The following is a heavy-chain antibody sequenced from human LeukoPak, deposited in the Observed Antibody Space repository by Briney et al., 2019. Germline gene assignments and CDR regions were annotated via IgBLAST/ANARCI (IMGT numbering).Heavy chain of an antibody. D-gene: IGHD3-22*01. CDR2: IYTSGST. Sequence: SETLSLTCTVSGGSISSYYWSWIRQPAGKGLEWIGRIYTSGSTNYNPSLKIRVTMSVDTSKTQFSLKLRSVTAADTAVYYCARGDYDSSGYYIWGQGTLVTVSS. CDR3: ARGDYDSSGYYI. J-gene: IGHJ4*02. V-gene: IGHV4-4*07. CDR1: GGSISSYY.